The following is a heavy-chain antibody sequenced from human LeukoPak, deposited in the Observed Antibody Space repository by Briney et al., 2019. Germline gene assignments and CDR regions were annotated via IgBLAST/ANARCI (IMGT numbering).Heavy chain of an antibody. J-gene: IGHJ4*02. CDR2: INHSGST. CDR3: ARIGAPAYYDSSGYPEYYFDY. D-gene: IGHD3-22*01. CDR1: GGSFSGYY. Sequence: SETLSLTCAVYGGSFSGYYWSWIRQPPGKGLEWIGEINHSGSTNYNPSLKSRVTISVDTSKNQFSLKLSSVTAADTAVYYCARIGAPAYYDSSGYPEYYFDYWGQGTLVTVSS. V-gene: IGHV4-34*01.